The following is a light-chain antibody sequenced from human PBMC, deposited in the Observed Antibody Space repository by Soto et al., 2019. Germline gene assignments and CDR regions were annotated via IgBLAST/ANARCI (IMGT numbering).Light chain of an antibody. CDR1: QSVSSN. V-gene: IGKV3-15*01. Sequence: EIVMTQSPATLSVSPGERATLSCRASQSVSSNLAWYQQKPGQAPRLLIYGASTRATGIPARFSGSGSGTEFTLTISSLQSEDFAVYYCQQYNNWPPLFTFGPGTQVDI. CDR2: GAS. J-gene: IGKJ3*01. CDR3: QQYNNWPPLFT.